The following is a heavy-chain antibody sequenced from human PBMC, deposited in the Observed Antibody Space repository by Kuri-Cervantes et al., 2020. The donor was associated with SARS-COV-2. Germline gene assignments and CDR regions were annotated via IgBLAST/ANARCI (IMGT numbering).Heavy chain of an antibody. CDR2: IIPIFGTA. V-gene: IGHV1-69*13. D-gene: IGHD2-2*01. CDR3: ARGGWRAGPLVVPAANSDTNYYYYYYMDV. Sequence: SVKVSCKASGYTFTSYGISWVRQASGQGLKWMGGIIPIFGTANYAQKFQGRVTITADESTSTAYMELSSLRSEDTAVYYCARGGWRAGPLVVPAANSDTNYYYYYYMDVWGKGTTVTVSS. CDR1: GYTFTSYG. J-gene: IGHJ6*03.